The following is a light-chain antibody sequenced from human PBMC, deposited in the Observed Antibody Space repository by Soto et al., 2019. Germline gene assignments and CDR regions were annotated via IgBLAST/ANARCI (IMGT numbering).Light chain of an antibody. V-gene: IGKV1-33*01. CDR1: QDISNY. J-gene: IGKJ2*01. CDR3: QQYDH. CDR2: VAS. Sequence: DIQMTQSPSSLSASVGDRVTITCQASQDISNYLNWYQQKPGKAPKLLIYVASNLETGFPSRFSGRGSGTDFTFTISSLQPEDIATYYCQQYDHFGQGTKLEIK.